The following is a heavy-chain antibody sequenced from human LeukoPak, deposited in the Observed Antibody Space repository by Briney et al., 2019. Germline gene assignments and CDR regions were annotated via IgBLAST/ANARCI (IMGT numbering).Heavy chain of an antibody. CDR3: ARDAKYYYGSRTYFFFEY. J-gene: IGHJ4*02. D-gene: IGHD3-10*01. Sequence: PSETLSLTCTVSGGSISSYYWSWIRQPAGKGLEWIGRIYTSGSTNYNPSLKSRVTMSVDTSKNQFSLKLSSITAADTAVYYCARDAKYYYGSRTYFFFEYWGQGTPLTVSS. CDR1: GGSISSYY. CDR2: IYTSGST. V-gene: IGHV4-4*07.